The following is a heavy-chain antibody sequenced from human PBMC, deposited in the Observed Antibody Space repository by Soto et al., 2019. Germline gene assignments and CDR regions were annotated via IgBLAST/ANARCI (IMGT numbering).Heavy chain of an antibody. CDR1: GYTFTSYY. CDR3: ARQGTYCGGDCHPYNWFDP. V-gene: IGHV1-46*03. CDR2: INPSGGST. D-gene: IGHD2-21*02. J-gene: IGHJ5*02. Sequence: QVQLVQFGAEVKKPGASVKVSCKASGYTFTSYYMHWVRQAPGQGLEWMGIINPSGGSTSYAQKFQGRVTMTRDTSTSTVYMELSSLRSEDTAVYYCARQGTYCGGDCHPYNWFDPWGQGTLVTVSS.